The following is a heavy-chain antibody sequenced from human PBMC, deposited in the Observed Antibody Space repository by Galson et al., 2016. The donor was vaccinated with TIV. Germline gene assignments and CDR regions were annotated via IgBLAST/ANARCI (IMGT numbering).Heavy chain of an antibody. D-gene: IGHD3-22*01. V-gene: IGHV2-70*11. CDR1: GFSLSTSEMC. Sequence: PALVKPTQTLTLTCTFSGFSLSTSEMCVNWIRQPPGKALEWLARIDWDDDKSYSSSLKTRLTNSKDTSKNQVVLTMTNMDPVDTATYYCARISGYYDSSGHYIPRSFDYWGQGALVTVSS. CDR2: IDWDDDK. CDR3: ARISGYYDSSGHYIPRSFDY. J-gene: IGHJ4*02.